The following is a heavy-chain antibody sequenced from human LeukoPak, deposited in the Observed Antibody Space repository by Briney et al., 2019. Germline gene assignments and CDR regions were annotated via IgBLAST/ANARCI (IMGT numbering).Heavy chain of an antibody. CDR1: GGSVSSGSYY. CDR2: IYYSGST. J-gene: IGHJ4*02. V-gene: IGHV4-61*01. D-gene: IGHD3-9*01. CDR3: ARVVYDILTGYLFDY. Sequence: KSSETLSLTCTVSGGSVSSGSYYWSWIRQPPGKGLEWIGYIYYSGSTNYNPSLKSRVTISVDTSKNQFSLKLSSVTAADTAVYYCARVVYDILTGYLFDYWGQGTLVTVSS.